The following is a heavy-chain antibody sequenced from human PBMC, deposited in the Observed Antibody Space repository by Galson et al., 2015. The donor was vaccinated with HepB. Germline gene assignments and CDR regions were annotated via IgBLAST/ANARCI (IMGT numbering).Heavy chain of an antibody. CDR1: GFTFSTYA. Sequence: PLRLSCAASGFTFSTYAMHWVRQAPGKGLEWVALISYEGINKYYADSVKGRFTISRDNYKNTLYLQMDSLTAEDTAIYYCATEGQGATGFSMMVEDSYYFDLWGQGTLVTVSS. V-gene: IGHV3-30-3*01. CDR3: ATEGQGATGFSMMVEDSYYFDL. J-gene: IGHJ4*02. CDR2: ISYEGINK. D-gene: IGHD3-22*01.